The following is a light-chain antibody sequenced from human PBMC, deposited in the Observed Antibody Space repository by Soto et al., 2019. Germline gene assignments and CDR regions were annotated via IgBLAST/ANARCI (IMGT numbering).Light chain of an antibody. CDR1: QDIGNY. CDR3: QQYYNVPIT. Sequence: DIQMTQSPSSLSASVGDRVTITCQASQDIGNYLNWYQQRPGKAPKLLILDASSLDTGVPSRFSGSGSGTDFTFTTSSLQSEDIATYYCQQYYNVPITFGQGTRLDIK. CDR2: DAS. J-gene: IGKJ5*01. V-gene: IGKV1-33*01.